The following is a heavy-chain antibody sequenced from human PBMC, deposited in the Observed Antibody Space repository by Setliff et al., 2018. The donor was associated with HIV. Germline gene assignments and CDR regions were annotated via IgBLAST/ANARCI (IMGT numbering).Heavy chain of an antibody. CDR2: LYAAGNT. CDR1: GFSVSSNY. D-gene: IGHD7-27*01. J-gene: IGHJ4*02. CDR3: ARHMPSGDPFYF. Sequence: LRLSCAASGFSVSSNYMSWVRQAPGGGLEWVSILYAAGNTYYADSVMGRFTISRDYSKNTLYLQMHSLRAEDTAMYYCARHMPSGDPFYFWGQGTLVTVPS. V-gene: IGHV3-53*01.